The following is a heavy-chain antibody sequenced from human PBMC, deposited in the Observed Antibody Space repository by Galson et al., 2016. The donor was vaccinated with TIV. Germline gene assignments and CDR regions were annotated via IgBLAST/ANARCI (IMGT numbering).Heavy chain of an antibody. J-gene: IGHJ4*02. CDR3: AREPTVFGVLSGLDS. V-gene: IGHV3-21*06. D-gene: IGHD3-3*01. CDR2: ISGNSRYI. Sequence: SLRLSCAASGFTFGTYTMNWVRLTPGKGLEWVASISGNSRYIYYTDSLMGRFTISRDNSKNLLSSHTNSLGVEDTAIYYCAREPTVFGVLSGLDSWGPGTLVTVSS. CDR1: GFTFGTYT.